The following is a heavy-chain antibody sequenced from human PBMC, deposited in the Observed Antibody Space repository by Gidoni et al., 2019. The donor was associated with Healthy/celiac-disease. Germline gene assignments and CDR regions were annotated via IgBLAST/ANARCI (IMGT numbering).Heavy chain of an antibody. CDR3: ATAASWGSGSRYFDY. Sequence: EVQPVASGGGLVQPGRSLRLSCAASGFNCDDYAMHGVRQAPVKGLGWVSGSICNSGSRGYADSVKGRFTISMDNAKNSLYLQMNSLRAEDTALYYCATAASWGSGSRYFDYWGQGTLVTVSS. D-gene: IGHD3-10*01. CDR1: GFNCDDYA. J-gene: IGHJ4*02. CDR2: SICNSGSR. V-gene: IGHV3-9*01.